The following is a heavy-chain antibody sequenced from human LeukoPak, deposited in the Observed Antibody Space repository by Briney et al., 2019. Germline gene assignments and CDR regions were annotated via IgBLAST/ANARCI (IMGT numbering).Heavy chain of an antibody. Sequence: GGSLRLSCAASGFTFSNFWMNWVRQAPGKGLEWVASIKHDGIEKYYVDSVKGRFSISRDSAKNSLYLQMNSLRTEDTAVYYCARMFYYAFDFWGQGTPVTVSS. CDR3: ARMFYYAFDF. CDR2: IKHDGIEK. CDR1: GFTFSNFW. J-gene: IGHJ4*02. V-gene: IGHV3-7*04. D-gene: IGHD3-10*01.